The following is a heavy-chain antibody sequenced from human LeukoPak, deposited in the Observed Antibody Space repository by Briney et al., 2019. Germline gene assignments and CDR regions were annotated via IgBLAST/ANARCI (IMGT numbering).Heavy chain of an antibody. CDR3: ASKTYGEYGDYFDY. CDR1: GDSIRCYY. V-gene: IGHV4-59*13. CDR2: NYYSGST. J-gene: IGHJ4*02. D-gene: IGHD3-10*01. Sequence: SETLSLTCTVPGDSIRCYYWSWIPQPPGKVQERIGYNYYSGSTNYNPSLKSRVTISVDTSKNQFSLKLSSVTAADTAVYYCASKTYGEYGDYFDYGGQGTLVTVSS.